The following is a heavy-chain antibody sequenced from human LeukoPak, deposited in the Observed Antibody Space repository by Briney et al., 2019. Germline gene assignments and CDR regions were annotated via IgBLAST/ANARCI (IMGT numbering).Heavy chain of an antibody. V-gene: IGHV3-43*02. D-gene: IGHD3-22*01. J-gene: IGHJ4*02. CDR3: ANAYYYDSSGAFDY. CDR2: ISFDGGST. Sequence: PGGSLRLSCAASGFTFDDYAMHWVRQAPGKVLEWVSLISFDGGSTYYADSVKGRFTISRDNSKNSLYLRMNSLRTEDTALYYCANAYYYDSSGAFDYWGQGTLVTVSS. CDR1: GFTFDDYA.